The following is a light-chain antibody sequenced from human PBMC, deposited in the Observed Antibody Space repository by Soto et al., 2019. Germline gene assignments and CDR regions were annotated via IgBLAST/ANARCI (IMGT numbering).Light chain of an antibody. CDR1: QSISSW. CDR3: QQYNSFSGT. Sequence: DIQMTQSPSTLSASVGDRVTITCRASQSISSWLAWYQQEPGKAPRLLIYDASILESGVPSRFSGSGSGTEFTLTISSLKPDDFATYYCQQYNSFSGTFGHGTKVDIK. V-gene: IGKV1-5*01. J-gene: IGKJ1*01. CDR2: DAS.